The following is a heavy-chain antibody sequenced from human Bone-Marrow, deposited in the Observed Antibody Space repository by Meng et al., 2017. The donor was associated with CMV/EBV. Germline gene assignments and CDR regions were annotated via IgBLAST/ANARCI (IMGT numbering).Heavy chain of an antibody. CDR1: GFTFSSYS. CDR2: ISSSSSYI. D-gene: IGHD3-3*01. Sequence: GESLKISCAASGFTFSSYSMNWVRQAPGKGLEWVSSISSSSSYIYYADSVKGRFTISRDNAKNSLYLQMNSLRAEDTAVYYCARDPKKYYDFWSGYYPTGDGMDVWGQGTTVTVSS. V-gene: IGHV3-21*01. CDR3: ARDPKKYYDFWSGYYPTGDGMDV. J-gene: IGHJ6*02.